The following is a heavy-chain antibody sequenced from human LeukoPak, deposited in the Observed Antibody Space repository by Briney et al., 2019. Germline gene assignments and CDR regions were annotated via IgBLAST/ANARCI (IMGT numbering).Heavy chain of an antibody. CDR2: ISTSGDTE. V-gene: IGHV3-23*01. D-gene: IGHD6-19*01. CDR3: AQAYSSGWYPR. Sequence: GGSLRLSCAVSGFTISNYGMSWVRQAPGKGLEWVSAISTSGDTEYYADSVKGRFIISRDTPRNTLYLEVNSLRVEDTALYYCAQAYSSGWYPRWGQGTLVTVSS. J-gene: IGHJ4*02. CDR1: GFTISNYG.